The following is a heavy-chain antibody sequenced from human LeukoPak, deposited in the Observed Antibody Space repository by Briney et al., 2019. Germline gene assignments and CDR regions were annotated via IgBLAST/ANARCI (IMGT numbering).Heavy chain of an antibody. J-gene: IGHJ6*03. V-gene: IGHV4-34*01. CDR2: INHSGST. D-gene: IGHD4-17*01. CDR3: ARGPHYGDGNYFFHMGV. CDR1: GGSFSGYY. Sequence: SETLSLTCAVYGGSFSGYYWSWIRQPPGKGLEWIGGINHSGSTNYNPSLKSRVTISVDTSKNQFSLKLSSVTAADTAVYYCARGPHYGDGNYFFHMGVWGKGTTVTISS.